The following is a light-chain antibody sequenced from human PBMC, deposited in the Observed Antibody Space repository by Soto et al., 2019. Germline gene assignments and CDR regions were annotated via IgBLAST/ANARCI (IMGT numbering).Light chain of an antibody. J-gene: IGKJ4*01. CDR1: QGINNY. V-gene: IGKV1-33*01. CDR3: QHYYHLPLS. CDR2: DSS. Sequence: DIQMTQSPSSLSASVGDRVTITCQASQGINNYLNWYQQKPGKAPELLIYDSSSLKTGVPSRFSGSGSETDFTLTISSLQPDDVATYYCQHYYHLPLSFGGGTKIEIK.